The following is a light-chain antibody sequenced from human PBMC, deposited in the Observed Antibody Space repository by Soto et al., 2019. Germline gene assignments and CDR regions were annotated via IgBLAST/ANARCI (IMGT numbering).Light chain of an antibody. V-gene: IGLV2-14*01. CDR2: DVS. CDR1: SSDVGGYNY. J-gene: IGLJ2*01. CDR3: SSYTSSSTPVV. Sequence: QSALTQPASVSGSPGQSITISCTGTSSDVGGYNYVSWYQLHPGKAPKLMIYDVSNRPSGVSNRCSGSKSGNTASLTISGLQAEDEADYYCSSYTSSSTPVVFGGGTKLTVL.